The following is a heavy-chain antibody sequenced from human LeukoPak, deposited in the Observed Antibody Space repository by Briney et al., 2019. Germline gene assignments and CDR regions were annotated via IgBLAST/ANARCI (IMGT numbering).Heavy chain of an antibody. V-gene: IGHV5-51*01. Sequence: GESLKISCKGSGYSFTSYWIGWVRQLPGKGLEWMGIIYPDDSDTRYSPSFQGQVTISADKSISTAYLQWSSLKASDTAMYYCARHKGTSIFGVVTQQYYFDYWGQGTLVTVSS. CDR2: IYPDDSDT. CDR3: ARHKGTSIFGVVTQQYYFDY. D-gene: IGHD3-3*01. CDR1: GYSFTSYW. J-gene: IGHJ4*02.